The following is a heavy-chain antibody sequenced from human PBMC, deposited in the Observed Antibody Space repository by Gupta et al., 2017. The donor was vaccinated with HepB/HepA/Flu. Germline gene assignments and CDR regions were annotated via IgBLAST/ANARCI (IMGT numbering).Heavy chain of an antibody. Sequence: QVHLQGSGPGLVKPSETLSLPCTVSGGSIRRSRDYWGWVRQSPGKGLEWFGSIDSRGITYYNPSLKSRVTMSVDTSKNQFSLRLTSVTAADTAVYYCAGLSTLRTVDNWGQGTLVTVSS. CDR2: IDSRGIT. D-gene: IGHD2-15*01. J-gene: IGHJ4*02. CDR1: GGSIRRSRDY. CDR3: AGLSTLRTVDN. V-gene: IGHV4-39*01.